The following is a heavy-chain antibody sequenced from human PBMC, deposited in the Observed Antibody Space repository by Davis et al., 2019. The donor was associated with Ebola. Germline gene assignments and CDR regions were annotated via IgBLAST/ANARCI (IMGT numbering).Heavy chain of an antibody. D-gene: IGHD5-24*01. CDR3: ARGTNGYNPGGYFDS. Sequence: GGSLRLSCKGSGYAFTRHWIGWVRQMPGKGLECMGIIFPGDSDTRYSPSFQGQVTISADKSISTVYLQWSSLKASDTAIYYCARGTNGYNPGGYFDSWGQGTLVTVSS. CDR1: GYAFTRHW. V-gene: IGHV5-51*01. J-gene: IGHJ4*02. CDR2: IFPGDSDT.